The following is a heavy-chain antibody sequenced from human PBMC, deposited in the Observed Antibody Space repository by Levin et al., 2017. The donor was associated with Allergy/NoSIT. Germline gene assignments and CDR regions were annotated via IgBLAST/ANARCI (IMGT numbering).Heavy chain of an antibody. CDR2: IHDSGNT. Sequence: SETLSLTCTVSGGSINHYYWSWIRQPPGKGLEWIGYIHDSGNTKCSSPLKSRVTISIDTSKNQFSLKLNSVTAADTAVYYCARDTYYYDNKNWADTFDSWGQGTMVTVSS. CDR3: ARDTYYYDNKNWADTFDS. V-gene: IGHV4-59*01. CDR1: GGSINHYY. D-gene: IGHD3-22*01. J-gene: IGHJ3*02.